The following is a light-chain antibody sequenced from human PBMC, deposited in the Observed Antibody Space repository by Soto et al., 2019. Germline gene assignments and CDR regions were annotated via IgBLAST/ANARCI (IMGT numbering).Light chain of an antibody. CDR3: QQYNNWPWT. Sequence: EIVLTQSPGTLSLSPGERVTPSCRASQSVSSSYLAWYQQKPGQAPRLLIYGASNRATGIPARFSGSGSGTEFTLTISSLQSEDFAVYYCQQYNNWPWTFGQGTKVDIK. CDR1: QSVSSSY. CDR2: GAS. V-gene: IGKV3D-15*01. J-gene: IGKJ1*01.